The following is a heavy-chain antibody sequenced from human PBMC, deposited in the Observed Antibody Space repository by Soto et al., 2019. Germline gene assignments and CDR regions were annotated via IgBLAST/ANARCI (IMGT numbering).Heavy chain of an antibody. D-gene: IGHD3-22*01. Sequence: SETLSLTCTVSGGSISSGDYYWSWIRQPPGKGLEWIGYIYYSGSTYCNPSLKSRVTISVDTSKNQFSLKLSSVTAADTAVYYCARDLSGYYDSSGYQSGAFDIWGQGTMVTVSS. V-gene: IGHV4-30-4*01. CDR1: GGSISSGDYY. CDR2: IYYSGST. J-gene: IGHJ3*02. CDR3: ARDLSGYYDSSGYQSGAFDI.